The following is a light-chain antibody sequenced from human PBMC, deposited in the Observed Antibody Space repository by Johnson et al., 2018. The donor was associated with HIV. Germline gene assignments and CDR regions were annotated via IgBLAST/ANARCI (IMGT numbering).Light chain of an antibody. V-gene: IGLV1-51*02. CDR2: ENN. CDR3: GTWDSSLSAPRYV. Sequence: QSVLTQPPSVSAAPGQKVTISCSGSSSDIGYNFVSWYQQLPGTAPKVLIYENNKRPSVIPDRFSGSKSGTSATLGITGLQTWDEADYYCGTWDSSLSAPRYVFGTGTKVTVL. J-gene: IGLJ1*01. CDR1: SSDIGYNF.